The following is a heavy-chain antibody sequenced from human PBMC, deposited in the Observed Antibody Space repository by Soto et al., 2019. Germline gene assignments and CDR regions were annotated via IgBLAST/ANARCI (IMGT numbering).Heavy chain of an antibody. CDR2: MNPNSGNT. V-gene: IGHV1-8*01. CDR1: GYTFSNYD. D-gene: IGHD4-17*01. Sequence: ASVKVSCKASGYTFSNYDINWVRQATGQGLEWMGWMNPNSGNTGYAQKFQGRATMTRNTSISTAYMELSSLRSEDTAVYYCARGHSYGDYAYWGQGTLVTVSS. J-gene: IGHJ4*02. CDR3: ARGHSYGDYAY.